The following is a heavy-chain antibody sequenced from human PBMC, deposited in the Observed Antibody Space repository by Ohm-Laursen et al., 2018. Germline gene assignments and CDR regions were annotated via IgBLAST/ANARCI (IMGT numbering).Heavy chain of an antibody. CDR1: GFTFSRYG. CDR2: ISYDGSNK. J-gene: IGHJ3*02. V-gene: IGHV3-30*18. CDR3: AKEGGDYGPSKQDAFDI. Sequence: SLRLSCAASGFTFSRYGMHWVRQAPGKGLEWVAVISYDGSNKYYADSVKGRFTISRDNSKNTLYLQMNSLRAEDTAVYYCAKEGGDYGPSKQDAFDIWGQGTMVTVSS. D-gene: IGHD4-17*01.